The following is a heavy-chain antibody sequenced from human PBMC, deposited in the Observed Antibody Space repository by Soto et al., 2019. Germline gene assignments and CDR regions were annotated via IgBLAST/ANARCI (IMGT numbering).Heavy chain of an antibody. CDR3: ARDEGYCSSTSCYTYWFDP. J-gene: IGHJ5*02. V-gene: IGHV3-48*02. CDR1: GLTFSSYN. D-gene: IGHD2-2*02. CDR2: ISTSSSTI. Sequence: GGSLRLSCAASGLTFSSYNMNWVRQAPGKGRGWVASISTSSSTIYYADSVKGRFTISRDNAKNSLYLQMNSMRDEDTAVYYCARDEGYCSSTSCYTYWFDPWGQGTLVTVS.